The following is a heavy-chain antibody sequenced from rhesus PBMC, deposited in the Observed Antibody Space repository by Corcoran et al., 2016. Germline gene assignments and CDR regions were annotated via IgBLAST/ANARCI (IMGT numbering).Heavy chain of an antibody. J-gene: IGHJ4*01. Sequence: QVQLQESGPGLVKPSETLSLTCAVSGGSISGYYWNWILQPPGKGLGWIGYIGGRGGGPSYNPSLTRRVTMSTDTSKTQFSLTLSSVTAAGTAVYYCARKGTVGTPIDYWGQGVLVTVSS. CDR2: IGGRGGGP. D-gene: IGHD5-24*01. V-gene: IGHV4-165*02. CDR1: GGSISGYY. CDR3: ARKGTVGTPIDY.